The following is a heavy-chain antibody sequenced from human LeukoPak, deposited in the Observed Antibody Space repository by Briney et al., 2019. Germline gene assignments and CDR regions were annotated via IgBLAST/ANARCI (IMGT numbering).Heavy chain of an antibody. J-gene: IGHJ5*02. D-gene: IGHD6-13*01. CDR1: GGSISSYY. CDR2: IYYSGST. Sequence: PSETLSLTCTVSGGSISSYYWSWIRQPPGKGLEWIGYIYYSGSTNYNPSLKSRVTISVDTSKNQFSLKLSSVTAADTAVYYCARGEAARPGRYSSSWYYWFDPWGQGTLVTVSS. CDR3: ARGEAARPGRYSSSWYYWFDP. V-gene: IGHV4-59*01.